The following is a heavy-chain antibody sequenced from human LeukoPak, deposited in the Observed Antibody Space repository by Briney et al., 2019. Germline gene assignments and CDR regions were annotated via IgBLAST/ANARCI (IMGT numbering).Heavy chain of an antibody. Sequence: GGSLRLSCVASGFTFSSYGMHWVRQAPGKGLEWVAVIRYDGSNKYYADSVKGRFTISKDSSKNTVYLQMNSLRAEDTAVYYCARGRIVVVPAAFLGWFDPWGQGTLVTVSS. CDR3: ARGRIVVVPAAFLGWFDP. D-gene: IGHD2-2*01. V-gene: IGHV3-33*01. CDR1: GFTFSSYG. CDR2: IRYDGSNK. J-gene: IGHJ5*02.